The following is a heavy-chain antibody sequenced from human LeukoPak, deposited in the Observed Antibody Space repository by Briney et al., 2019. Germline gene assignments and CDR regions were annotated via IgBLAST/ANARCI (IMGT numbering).Heavy chain of an antibody. J-gene: IGHJ5*02. CDR1: GYTFTGYY. V-gene: IGHV1-2*02. CDR2: INPNSGGT. CDR3: ARGLMVRGVTNWFDP. D-gene: IGHD3-10*01. Sequence: GASVKVSCKASGYTFTGYYMHWVRQAPGQGLEWMGWINPNSGGTNYAQKLQGRVTMTRDTSISTAYMELSRLRSDDTAVYYCARGLMVRGVTNWFDPWGQGTLVTVSS.